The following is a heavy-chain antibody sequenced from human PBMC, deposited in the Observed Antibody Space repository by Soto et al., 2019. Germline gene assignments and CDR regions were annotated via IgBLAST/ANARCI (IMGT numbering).Heavy chain of an antibody. CDR2: IYYSGST. V-gene: IGHV4-39*01. Sequence: PSETLSLTCTVSGGSISPYYWGWIRQPPGKGLEWIGSIYYSGSTYYNPSLKSRVTISVDTSKNQFSLKLSSVTAADTAVYYCAKAQRRGYSYGFLFDYWGQGTLVTVSS. CDR1: GGSISPYY. D-gene: IGHD5-18*01. CDR3: AKAQRRGYSYGFLFDY. J-gene: IGHJ4*02.